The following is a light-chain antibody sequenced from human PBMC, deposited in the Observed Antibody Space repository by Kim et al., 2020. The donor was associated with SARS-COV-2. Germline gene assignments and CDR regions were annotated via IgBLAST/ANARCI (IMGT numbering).Light chain of an antibody. J-gene: IGLJ3*02. CDR1: SNDGGNEG. CDR3: SAWDSSLSAWV. CDR2: RKN. Sequence: QHATQTRNGASNDGGNEGATRRKQHQGRPPKRLSSRKNDRPSVISERFSASRSGDTASLTITGLQPEEVADYYCSAWDSSLSAWVFGGGTQLTVL. V-gene: IGLV10-54*01.